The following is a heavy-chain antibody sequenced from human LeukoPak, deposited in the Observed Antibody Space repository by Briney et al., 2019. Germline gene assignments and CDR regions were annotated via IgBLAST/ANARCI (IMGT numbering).Heavy chain of an antibody. CDR1: GFTFSSYG. V-gene: IGHV3-30*03. D-gene: IGHD6-19*01. Sequence: GGSLRLSCAASGFTFSSYGMHWVRQAPGKGLEWVAVISYDGSNKYYADSVKGRFTISRDNSKNTLYLQMNSLRAEDTAVYYCARDRQWLSSYYYYYMDVWGKGTTVTVSS. CDR2: ISYDGSNK. CDR3: ARDRQWLSSYYYYYMDV. J-gene: IGHJ6*03.